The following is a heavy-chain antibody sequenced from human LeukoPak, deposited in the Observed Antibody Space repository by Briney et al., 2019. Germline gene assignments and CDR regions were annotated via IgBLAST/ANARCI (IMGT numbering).Heavy chain of an antibody. V-gene: IGHV1-2*06. CDR1: GYTFTGYY. D-gene: IGHD3-10*01. CDR3: ARASWYGSFDY. CDR2: INPNSGGT. Sequence: ASVKVSCKASGYTFTGYYMHWVRQAPGQGLEWMGRINPNSGGTNYAQKFRGRVTMTRDTSINTAYMELSRLRSDDTAVFYCARASWYGSFDYWGQGTLVTVSS. J-gene: IGHJ4*02.